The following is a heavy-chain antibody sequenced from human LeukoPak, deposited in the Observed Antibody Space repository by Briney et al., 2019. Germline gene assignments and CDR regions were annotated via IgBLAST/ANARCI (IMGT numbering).Heavy chain of an antibody. Sequence: SETLSLTCTVSGGSISSYYWSWIRQPPGKGLEWIGYIYYSGNTNYNPSLKSRVTISVDTSKNQFSLKLSSVTAADTAVYYCARGIDSPRMTTVVTPFDYWGQGTLVTVSS. CDR1: GGSISSYY. D-gene: IGHD4-23*01. CDR3: ARGIDSPRMTTVVTPFDY. V-gene: IGHV4-59*12. J-gene: IGHJ4*02. CDR2: IYYSGNT.